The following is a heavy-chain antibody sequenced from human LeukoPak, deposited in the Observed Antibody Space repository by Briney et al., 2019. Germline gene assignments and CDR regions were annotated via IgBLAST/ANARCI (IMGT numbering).Heavy chain of an antibody. CDR2: ITNSGYTM. V-gene: IGHV3-11*01. CDR1: GFTFSNAW. CDR3: ARSRARIAAAVYYFDY. D-gene: IGHD6-13*01. J-gene: IGHJ4*02. Sequence: GGSLRLSCAASGFTFSNAWMSWVRQAPGQGLEWVSYITNSGYTMYYADSVRGRFTISKDNTKNSLYLRMSGLRAEDTAVYYCARSRARIAAAVYYFDYWGQGTPVTVS.